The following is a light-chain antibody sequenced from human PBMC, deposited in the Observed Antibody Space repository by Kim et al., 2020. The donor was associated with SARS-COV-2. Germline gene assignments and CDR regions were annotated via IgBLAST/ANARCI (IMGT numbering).Light chain of an antibody. CDR3: QAWDSQQGV. J-gene: IGLJ1*01. V-gene: IGLV3-1*01. Sequence: SYELTQPPSVSVSPGQTASITCSGDKLGDKYACWYQQKPGQSPVLVIYQDSKRPSGIPERFSGSNSGNTATLTISGTQAMDEADYYCQAWDSQQGVFGTGTKVTVL. CDR2: QDS. CDR1: KLGDKY.